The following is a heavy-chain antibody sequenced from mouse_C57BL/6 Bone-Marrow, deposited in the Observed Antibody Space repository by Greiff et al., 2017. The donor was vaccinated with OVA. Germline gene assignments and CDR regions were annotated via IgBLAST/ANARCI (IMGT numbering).Heavy chain of an antibody. Sequence: EVQVEASWGGLVKPGGSLKLSCAASGFTFSSYAMSWVRQTPEKRLEWVATISDGGSYTYYPDNVKGRFTISRDNAKNNLYLQMSHLKSEDTAMYYCAREGIYYGSHWYFDVWGTGTTVTVSS. CDR2: ISDGGSYT. J-gene: IGHJ1*03. CDR3: AREGIYYGSHWYFDV. D-gene: IGHD1-1*01. CDR1: GFTFSSYA. V-gene: IGHV5-4*01.